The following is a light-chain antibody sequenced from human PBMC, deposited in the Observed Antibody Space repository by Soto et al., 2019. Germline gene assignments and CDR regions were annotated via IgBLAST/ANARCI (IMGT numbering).Light chain of an antibody. V-gene: IGKV3-15*01. CDR2: GAS. CDR1: QSVNSH. J-gene: IGKJ4*01. CDR3: QQYNNCPGT. Sequence: EIALTQATGTLSLSPGERATLSCTTSQSVNSHLAWYQHKPGQAPRLLIYGASSRATGIPTRFSGSGSGTEFTPTIDSLQSEDFAIYFCQQYNNCPGTFGGGTKVDIK.